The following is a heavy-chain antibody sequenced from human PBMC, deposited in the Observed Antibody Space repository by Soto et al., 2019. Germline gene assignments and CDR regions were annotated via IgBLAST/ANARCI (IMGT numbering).Heavy chain of an antibody. Sequence: GGSLRLSCTASGFIFSSYEMSWVRQAPGKGLEWVSYISSSGSTIYYADSVKGRFTISRDNAENSLYLQMNSLRAEDTAVYYCARGPSPGYGANCYYFDYWGQGTLVTVSS. J-gene: IGHJ4*02. V-gene: IGHV3-48*03. D-gene: IGHD4-17*01. CDR1: GFIFSSYE. CDR3: ARGPSPGYGANCYYFDY. CDR2: ISSSGSTI.